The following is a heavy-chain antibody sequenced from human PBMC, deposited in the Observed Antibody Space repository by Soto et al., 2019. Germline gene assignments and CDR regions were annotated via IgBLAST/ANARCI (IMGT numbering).Heavy chain of an antibody. CDR2: ISSSSSYI. D-gene: IGHD3-3*01. CDR3: ARDSYDFWSGYVDY. Sequence: ESGGGLVKPGGSLRLSCAASGFTFSSYSMNWVRQAPGKGLEWVSSISSSSSYIYYADSVKGRFTISRDNAKNSLYLQMNSLRAEDTAVYYCARDSYDFWSGYVDYWGQGTLVTVSS. V-gene: IGHV3-21*01. J-gene: IGHJ4*02. CDR1: GFTFSSYS.